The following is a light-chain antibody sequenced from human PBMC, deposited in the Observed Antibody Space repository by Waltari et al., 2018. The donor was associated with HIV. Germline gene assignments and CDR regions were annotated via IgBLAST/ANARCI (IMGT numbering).Light chain of an antibody. CDR2: EVN. Sequence: QSALTQPPSASGSPGQSVTISCTGISSDVGDYNYVSWYQQHPGKAPQLMSYEVNKRPAGVPERFSGSNSGNTASLTVSGLQAEDEADYYCSSYVGSNRVFGGGTKLTVL. V-gene: IGLV2-8*01. CDR1: SSDVGDYNY. J-gene: IGLJ3*02. CDR3: SSYVGSNRV.